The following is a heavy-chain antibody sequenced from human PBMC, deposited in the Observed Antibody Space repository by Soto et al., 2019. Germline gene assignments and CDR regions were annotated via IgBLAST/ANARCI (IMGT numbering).Heavy chain of an antibody. D-gene: IGHD6-6*01. Sequence: SETLSLTCTVSSGSISDYYWNWVRQPPGNGLEWIGYIFSGSPSYNPSLNSRVTISVDTSKNQFSLSLSSVTAADTAVYYCARRPGPGQAFDSWGQGTMVTVSS. CDR3: ARRPGPGQAFDS. V-gene: IGHV4-59*01. CDR1: SGSISDYY. J-gene: IGHJ3*02. CDR2: IFSGSP.